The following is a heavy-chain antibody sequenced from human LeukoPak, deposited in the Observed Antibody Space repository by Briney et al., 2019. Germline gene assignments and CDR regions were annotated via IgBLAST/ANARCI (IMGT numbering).Heavy chain of an antibody. CDR2: ISAYNGNT. V-gene: IGHV1-18*01. CDR1: GYTFTSYG. J-gene: IGHJ4*02. Sequence: ASVKVSCKASGYTFTSYGISWVRRAPGQGLEWMGWISAYNGNTNYAQKLQGRVTMTTDTSTSTAYMELRSLRSDDTAVYYCARDESSRVMTTVTTYDYWGQGTLVTVSS. CDR3: ARDESSRVMTTVTTYDY. D-gene: IGHD4-17*01.